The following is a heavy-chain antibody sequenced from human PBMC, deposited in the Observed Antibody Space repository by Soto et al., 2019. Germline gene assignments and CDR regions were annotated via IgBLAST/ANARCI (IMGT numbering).Heavy chain of an antibody. Sequence: SETLSLTCTVSGGSISSYYWSWIRQPPGKGLEWIWYINYSGSTNYNPSLKSRVTISVDTSKNQFSLKLSSVTAADTAVYYCARGGYSYGYSFDYWGQGTLVTVSS. V-gene: IGHV4-59*01. D-gene: IGHD5-18*01. J-gene: IGHJ4*02. CDR1: GGSISSYY. CDR2: INYSGST. CDR3: ARGGYSYGYSFDY.